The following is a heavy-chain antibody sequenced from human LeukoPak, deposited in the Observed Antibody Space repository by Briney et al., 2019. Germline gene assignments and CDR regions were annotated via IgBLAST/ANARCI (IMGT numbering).Heavy chain of an antibody. V-gene: IGHV1-18*01. CDR3: ARERVMITFGGVIGGRFDP. Sequence: ASVKVSCKASGYTFTSYGISWVRQAPGQGLEWMGWISAYNGNTNYAQKLQGRVTMTTDTSTSTAYMERRSLRSDDTAVYYCARERVMITFGGVIGGRFDPWGQGTLVTVSS. CDR1: GYTFTSYG. J-gene: IGHJ5*02. CDR2: ISAYNGNT. D-gene: IGHD3-16*02.